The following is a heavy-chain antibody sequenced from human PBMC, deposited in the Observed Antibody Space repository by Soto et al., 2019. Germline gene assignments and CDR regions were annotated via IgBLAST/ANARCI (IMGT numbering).Heavy chain of an antibody. V-gene: IGHV4-59*08. CDR1: CSSISSYY. CDR2: IFYSGST. Sequence: SETLSLTCTFSCSSISSYYWSWIRQPPGKGLEWIGYIFYSGSTNYNPSLKSRVTISVDTSKNQFSLKLRSVTAADTAVYYWARHGYSGYGYFDSWGQGTLVTVSS. CDR3: ARHGYSGYGYFDS. D-gene: IGHD5-12*01. J-gene: IGHJ4*02.